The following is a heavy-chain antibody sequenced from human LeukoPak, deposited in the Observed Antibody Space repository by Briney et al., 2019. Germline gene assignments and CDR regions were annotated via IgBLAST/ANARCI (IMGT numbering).Heavy chain of an antibody. CDR2: IYYSGST. CDR3: ARRGVWGGIDY. CDR1: GGSISSSSYY. D-gene: IGHD7-27*01. J-gene: IGHJ4*02. Sequence: PSETLSLTCTVSGGSISSSSYYWGWIRQAPGKGLEWIGSIYYSGSTHYNPSLKSRVTISVDTSKNQFSLKLSSVTAADTAAYYCARRGVWGGIDYWGQGTLVTVSS. V-gene: IGHV4-39*01.